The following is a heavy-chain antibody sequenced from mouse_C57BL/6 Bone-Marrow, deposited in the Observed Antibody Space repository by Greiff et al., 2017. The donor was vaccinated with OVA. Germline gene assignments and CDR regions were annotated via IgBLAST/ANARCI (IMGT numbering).Heavy chain of an antibody. CDR1: GFNIKDYY. J-gene: IGHJ1*03. CDR3: AGYPSHYGSSFWYFEV. Sequence: EVKLQQSGAELVKPGASVKLSCTASGFNIKDYYLHWVKQRTEQGLEWIGRIDPEDGETKYAPKFQGKATITADPSSNTAYLQLSSLTSADTAVYYYAGYPSHYGSSFWYFEVWGTGTAVTVSS. D-gene: IGHD1-1*01. CDR2: IDPEDGET. V-gene: IGHV14-2*01.